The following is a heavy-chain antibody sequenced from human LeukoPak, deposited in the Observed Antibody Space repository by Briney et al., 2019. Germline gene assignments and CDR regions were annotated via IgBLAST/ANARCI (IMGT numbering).Heavy chain of an antibody. CDR3: VKDLTYTFDY. CDR2: IGDTGGTT. J-gene: IGHJ4*02. CDR1: GFTFSNYN. V-gene: IGHV3-64D*09. Sequence: GGSLRLSCSASGFTFSNYNMHWVRQSPGKGLEHVSIIGDTGGTTRYADSVKGRFSVSRDNSKNTLYLQISSLRPDDTAIYYCVKDLTYTFDYWGQGTQVTVSS. D-gene: IGHD3-16*01.